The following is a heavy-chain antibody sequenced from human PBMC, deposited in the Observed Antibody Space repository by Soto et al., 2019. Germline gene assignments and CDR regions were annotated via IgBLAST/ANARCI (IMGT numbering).Heavy chain of an antibody. J-gene: IGHJ4*02. CDR3: ARGLGGSLDY. D-gene: IGHD1-26*01. CDR2: IYYSGST. CDR1: GGSISSYY. V-gene: IGHV4-59*01. Sequence: QVQLQESGPGLVKPSETLSLTCTVSGGSISSYYWSWIRQPPGKGLEWIGYIYYSGSTNYNPSLKSRVTISVDTSKNQFSLKLSSVTAADTAVYYCARGLGGSLDYWGQGTLVTVPS.